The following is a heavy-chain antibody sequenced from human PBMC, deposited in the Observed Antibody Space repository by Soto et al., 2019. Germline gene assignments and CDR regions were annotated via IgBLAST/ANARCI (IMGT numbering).Heavy chain of an antibody. CDR1: GGSFSGYV. CDR3: ARDKITGLFDY. J-gene: IGHJ4*02. D-gene: IGHD2-8*02. V-gene: IGHV4-34*01. Sequence: QVQLQQWGAGLLKPSETLSLTCAVYGGSFSGYVWTWIRQPPGTGLEWIGEINHSGSSNYNPSLKSRVTISVDPSKNQFSLKLTSVTAADTAVYYCARDKITGLFDYWGQGTLVTVSS. CDR2: INHSGSS.